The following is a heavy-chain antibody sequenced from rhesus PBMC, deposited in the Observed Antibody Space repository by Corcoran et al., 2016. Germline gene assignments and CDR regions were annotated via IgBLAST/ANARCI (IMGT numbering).Heavy chain of an antibody. D-gene: IGHD6-25*01. Sequence: EVQLVESGGGLAKPGGSLRLSCAASGFTFSSYWMNWVRQTPGKGLEWISAIKSGGGNTYYAGSGKGRFTISRDNSKNTRSLQMNSLRAEDTAVYYCAKDGGAAGDFDYWGQGVLVTVSS. J-gene: IGHJ4*01. CDR1: GFTFSSYW. V-gene: IGHV3S42*01. CDR3: AKDGGAAGDFDY. CDR2: IKSGGGNT.